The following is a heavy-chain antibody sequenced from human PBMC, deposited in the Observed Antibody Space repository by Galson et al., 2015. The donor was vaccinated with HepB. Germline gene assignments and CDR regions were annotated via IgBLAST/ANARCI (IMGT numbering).Heavy chain of an antibody. CDR3: ARRTTLTTFQGYFDL. Sequence: SVKVSCKAPGGTFSSYAISWVRQAPGQGPEWLGGIIPLFGITNYAQRFQGRVTINADKSTSTAYMELSSLRYEDAAFYYCARRTTLTTFQGYFDLWGRGTLVTVSS. CDR1: GGTFSSYA. J-gene: IGHJ2*01. CDR2: IIPLFGIT. D-gene: IGHD4-17*01. V-gene: IGHV1-69*10.